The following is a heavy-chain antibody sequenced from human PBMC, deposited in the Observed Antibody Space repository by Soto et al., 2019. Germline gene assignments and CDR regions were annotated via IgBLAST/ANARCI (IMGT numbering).Heavy chain of an antibody. Sequence: EVQLVESGGGLVKPGGSLRLSCAASGFTFSSYSMNWVRQAPGKGLEWVSSISSSSSYIYYADSVKGRFTISRDNAKNSLYLQMNSLRAEDTAVYYCARDNRGPLWNLFDLWGRGTLVTVSS. D-gene: IGHD1-1*01. J-gene: IGHJ2*01. CDR1: GFTFSSYS. CDR2: ISSSSSYI. V-gene: IGHV3-21*01. CDR3: ARDNRGPLWNLFDL.